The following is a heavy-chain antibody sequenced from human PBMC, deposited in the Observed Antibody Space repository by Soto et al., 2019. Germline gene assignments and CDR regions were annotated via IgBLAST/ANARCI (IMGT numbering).Heavy chain of an antibody. CDR1: GFTFSSYE. CDR2: ISSGGSTI. D-gene: IGHD3-22*01. Sequence: PGGSLRLSCVASGFTFSSYEMNWVRQAPGKGLEWLSYISSGGSTIYYADSVKGRFTISRDNAYNSLYLQMNSLRAEDTAVYYCVGVGSPYDSSGYYDYWGQGTLVTVS. J-gene: IGHJ4*02. V-gene: IGHV3-48*03. CDR3: VGVGSPYDSSGYYDY.